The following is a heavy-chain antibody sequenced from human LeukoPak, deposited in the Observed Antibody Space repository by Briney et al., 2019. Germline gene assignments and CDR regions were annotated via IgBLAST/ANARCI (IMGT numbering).Heavy chain of an antibody. CDR1: GYTFTSYG. V-gene: IGHV1-18*01. D-gene: IGHD5-12*01. CDR3: ARGRATTPYYYYGMDV. J-gene: IGHJ6*02. CDR2: ISAYDGNT. Sequence: ASVKVSCKASGYTFTSYGISWVRQAPGQGLEWMGWISAYDGNTNYAQKLQGRVTMTTDTSTSTACMELRSLRSDDTAVYYCARGRATTPYYYYGMDVWGQGTTVTVSS.